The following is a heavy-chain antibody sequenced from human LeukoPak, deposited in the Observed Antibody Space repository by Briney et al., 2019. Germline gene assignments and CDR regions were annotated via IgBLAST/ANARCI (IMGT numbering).Heavy chain of an antibody. CDR1: GGSISSSSYY. CDR3: ARQNSDYYKAGYAFDI. V-gene: IGHV4-39*01. D-gene: IGHD2-21*02. Sequence: SASLSLTCTVSGGSISSSSYYWGWIRQPPGKGPQRIGSIYYSGSTDYKPSLMSRVTISADTSKNQYTLKLSAVTAADTAVYNGARQNSDYYKAGYAFDIWGQGAMVTVSS. CDR2: IYYSGST. J-gene: IGHJ3*02.